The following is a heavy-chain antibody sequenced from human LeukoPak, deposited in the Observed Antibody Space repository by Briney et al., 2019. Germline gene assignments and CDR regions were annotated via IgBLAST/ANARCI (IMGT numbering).Heavy chain of an antibody. CDR1: GYTFTSYA. Sequence: ASVKVSCKAFGYTFTSYAMNWVRQAPGQGLEWMGWINTNTGNPTYAQGFTGRFVFSLDTSVSTAYLQISSLKAEDTAVYYCARDSHIVVVTATLFDYWGQGTLVTVSS. CDR2: INTNTGNP. V-gene: IGHV7-4-1*02. D-gene: IGHD2-21*02. J-gene: IGHJ4*02. CDR3: ARDSHIVVVTATLFDY.